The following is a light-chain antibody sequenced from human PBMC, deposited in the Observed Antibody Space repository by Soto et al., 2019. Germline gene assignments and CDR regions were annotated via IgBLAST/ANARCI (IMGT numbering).Light chain of an antibody. CDR3: AAWDDSLDGPI. J-gene: IGLJ1*01. CDR1: SSNIGSNS. Sequence: QSVLTQPPSASGTPGQRVIISCSGSSSNIGSNSVNWYQQLPGTAPKLLIYNNNQRPSGVPDRFSGSKSGTSASLGISGLQSEDESDYYCAAWDDSLDGPIFGTGTKVTV. CDR2: NNN. V-gene: IGLV1-44*01.